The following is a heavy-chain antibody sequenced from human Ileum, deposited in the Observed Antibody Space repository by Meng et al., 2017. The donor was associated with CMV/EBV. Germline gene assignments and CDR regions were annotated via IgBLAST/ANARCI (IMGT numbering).Heavy chain of an antibody. Sequence: GESLKISCAASGFTLSSYWMHWVRQATGKGLVWVARLNNDGSYMTYADSVRGRFAISRDNAKNMVHLQMNSLTADDTAVYYCARPRDGYSPFDLWGQGTLVTGYS. D-gene: IGHD5-18*01. J-gene: IGHJ4*02. CDR2: LNNDGSYM. CDR3: ARPRDGYSPFDL. V-gene: IGHV3-74*03. CDR1: GFTLSSYW.